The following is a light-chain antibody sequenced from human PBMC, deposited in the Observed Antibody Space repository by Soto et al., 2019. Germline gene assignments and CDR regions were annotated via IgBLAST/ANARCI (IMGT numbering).Light chain of an antibody. Sequence: EIVLTQSPVPLSWSPGERATLSCRASQSVNNYLAWYQQKPGQAPRLLIYDASTRATGIPARFSGSGSGTDFTLTISSLEPEDFAVYYCQQRINWPLTFGGGTKVDIK. CDR1: QSVNNY. CDR2: DAS. CDR3: QQRINWPLT. V-gene: IGKV3-11*01. J-gene: IGKJ4*01.